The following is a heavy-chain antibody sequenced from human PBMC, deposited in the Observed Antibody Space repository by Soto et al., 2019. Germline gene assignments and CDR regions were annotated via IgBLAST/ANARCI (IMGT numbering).Heavy chain of an antibody. J-gene: IGHJ6*02. CDR3: ARGGKERFRGSGMDV. Sequence: QVQLVQSGAEVRKPGSSVRVACKASGDKFSTYAINWVRQVPGQGLEWLGGIITFFGAAMYAQKFQGRVTITADESATTAYMELSSLRSEDTAVYYCARGGKERFRGSGMDVWGQGTMVTVSS. CDR2: IITFFGAA. CDR1: GDKFSTYA. D-gene: IGHD1-1*01. V-gene: IGHV1-69*01.